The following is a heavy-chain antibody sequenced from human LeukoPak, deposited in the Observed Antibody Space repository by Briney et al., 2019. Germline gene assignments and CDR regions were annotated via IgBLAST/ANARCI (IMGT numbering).Heavy chain of an antibody. CDR3: AKDIGLGYIAAAGTVY. D-gene: IGHD6-13*01. CDR2: ISYDGSNK. J-gene: IGHJ4*02. V-gene: IGHV3-30*18. CDR1: GFTFSSYG. Sequence: PGGSLKPSCAASGFTFSSYGMHWVGQAPGKGLEWVAVISYDGSNKYYADSVKGRFTISRDNSKNTLYLQMNSLRAEDTAVYYCAKDIGLGYIAAAGTVYWGQGTLVTVSS.